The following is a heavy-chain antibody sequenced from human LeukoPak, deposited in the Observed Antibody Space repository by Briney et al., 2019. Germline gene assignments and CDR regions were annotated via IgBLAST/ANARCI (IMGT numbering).Heavy chain of an antibody. Sequence: SETLSLTCTVSGGSISSSSYYWGWIRQPPGKGLEWIGSIYYSGSTYYNPSLKSRVTISVDTSKNQFSLKLSSVTAADTAVYYCARDGEEGAVDYWGQGTLVTVSS. CDR3: ARDGEEGAVDY. D-gene: IGHD1-26*01. CDR1: GGSISSSSYY. V-gene: IGHV4-39*07. J-gene: IGHJ4*02. CDR2: IYYSGST.